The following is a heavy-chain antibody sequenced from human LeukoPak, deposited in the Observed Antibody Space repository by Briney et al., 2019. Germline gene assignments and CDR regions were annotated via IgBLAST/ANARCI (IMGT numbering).Heavy chain of an antibody. Sequence: GGSLRLSCAVSGLTFSRYAMSWVRQAPGKGLEWVSAISESGSGAYYADSVKGRFTISRDNSKDTLSLQMNSLRAEDTAVYYCAKDIAQGYTFGSIEQDYWGQGTLVTVSS. CDR2: ISESGSGA. CDR3: AKDIAQGYTFGSIEQDY. V-gene: IGHV3-23*01. D-gene: IGHD5-18*01. CDR1: GLTFSRYA. J-gene: IGHJ4*02.